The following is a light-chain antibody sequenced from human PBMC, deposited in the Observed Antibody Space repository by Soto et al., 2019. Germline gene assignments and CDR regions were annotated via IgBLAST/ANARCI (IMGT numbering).Light chain of an antibody. CDR1: QSVSSSY. Sequence: EIVLTQSPGTLSLSPGERATLSCRASQSVSSSYLAWYQQKPGQAPRLLIYGASSRATGTPDRFSGSGSGTDFTLNISRLEPADFAVYCCKQDGSPPHTFGPGPNVHIK. CDR3: KQDGSPPHT. CDR2: GAS. J-gene: IGKJ3*01. V-gene: IGKV3-20*01.